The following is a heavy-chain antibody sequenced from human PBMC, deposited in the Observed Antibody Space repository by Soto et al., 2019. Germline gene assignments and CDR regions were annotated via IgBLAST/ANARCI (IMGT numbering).Heavy chain of an antibody. D-gene: IGHD2-8*02. Sequence: GESLEISCKGSGYNFANFWIGCVRQMPGKGLEWMGMIFPGDSDTKNSPSLEGQITMSVDKSDSSAYLQWRSLKASDTAIYYCAAGYSTGLDAFEIWGQGTMVTVSS. J-gene: IGHJ3*02. CDR2: IFPGDSDT. CDR1: GYNFANFW. CDR3: AAGYSTGLDAFEI. V-gene: IGHV5-51*01.